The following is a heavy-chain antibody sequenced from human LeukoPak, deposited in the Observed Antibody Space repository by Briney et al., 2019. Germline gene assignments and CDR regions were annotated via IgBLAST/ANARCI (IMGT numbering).Heavy chain of an antibody. Sequence: ASVKVSCKASGYTFTSYDINWVRQATGQGLEWMGWKNPNSGNTGYAQKFQGRVTMTRNTSISTAYMELSSLRSEDTAVYYCARDEWELLDAFDIWGQGTMVTVSS. D-gene: IGHD1-26*01. CDR2: KNPNSGNT. V-gene: IGHV1-8*01. J-gene: IGHJ3*02. CDR1: GYTFTSYD. CDR3: ARDEWELLDAFDI.